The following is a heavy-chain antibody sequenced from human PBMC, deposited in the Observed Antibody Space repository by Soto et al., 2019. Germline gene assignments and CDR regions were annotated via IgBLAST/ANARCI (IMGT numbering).Heavy chain of an antibody. CDR2: ISFDGVRK. J-gene: IGHJ3*02. CDR3: AKDLGPVVVADTRLFDAFDI. D-gene: IGHD2-15*01. Sequence: VQLVGSGGGVVQPGRSLRVSCEASGFSFSNYGFHWVRQVPGKGLEWVAVISFDGVRKYYAESVKGRFTISRDNSKNTLELQMNSLRVDDTALYYCAKDLGPVVVADTRLFDAFDIWGQGTMVTVSS. V-gene: IGHV3-30*18. CDR1: GFSFSNYG.